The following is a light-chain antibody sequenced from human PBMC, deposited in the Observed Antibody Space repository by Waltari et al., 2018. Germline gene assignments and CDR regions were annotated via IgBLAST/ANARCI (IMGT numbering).Light chain of an antibody. CDR2: VAS. J-gene: IGKJ1*01. V-gene: IGKV3-20*01. CDR3: QHYVRLPAT. Sequence: RGTSLMVSMSLTCYQQKPGQAPKLLIYVASTRATGIPDSFTGSGSGTDFSLTISSLEPEDFAIYFCQHYVRLPATFGQGTKLKIK. CDR1: LMVSMS.